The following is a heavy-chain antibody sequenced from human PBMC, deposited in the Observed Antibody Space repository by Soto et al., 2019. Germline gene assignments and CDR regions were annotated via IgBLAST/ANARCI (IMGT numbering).Heavy chain of an antibody. CDR1: GGTFNSYA. D-gene: IGHD6-6*01. CDR2: IIPIFGTA. Sequence: QVQLVQSGAEVKKPGSSVKVSCKASGGTFNSYAISWVRQAPGQGLEWMGGIIPIFGTANYAQKFQGGVTITADESTSTAYMALSSLRSEATAGYYCARGFSEYSSSSGDFDIWGQGTMVTVSS. V-gene: IGHV1-69*12. CDR3: ARGFSEYSSSSGDFDI. J-gene: IGHJ3*02.